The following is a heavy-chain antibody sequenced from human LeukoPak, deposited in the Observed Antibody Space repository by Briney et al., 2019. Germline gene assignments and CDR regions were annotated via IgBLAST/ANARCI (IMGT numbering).Heavy chain of an antibody. CDR3: ARVVRQSRNYYYYYMDV. CDR2: IYTSGST. D-gene: IGHD2-15*01. V-gene: IGHV4-59*10. Sequence: SETLSLTCAVYGGSFSGYYWSWIRQPPGKGLEWIGRIYTSGSTNYNPSLKSRVTMSVDTSKNQFSLKLSSVTAADTAVYYCARVVRQSRNYYYYYMDVWGKGTTVTVSS. CDR1: GGSFSGYY. J-gene: IGHJ6*03.